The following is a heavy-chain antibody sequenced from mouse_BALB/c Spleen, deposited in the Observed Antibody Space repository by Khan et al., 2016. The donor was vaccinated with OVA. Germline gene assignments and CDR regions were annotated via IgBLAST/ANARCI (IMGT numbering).Heavy chain of an antibody. CDR1: GYTFTNYG. V-gene: IGHV9-3*02. Sequence: QIQLVQSGPELKKPGETVKISCKASGYTFTNYGMNWVKQAPGKGLKWMGWINTNTGEPTYAEEFKGRFAFSLETSASTAYLQINNLKNEDTATYFCTRLITTLVDYWGQGTTLTVSS. CDR2: INTNTGEP. D-gene: IGHD1-2*01. J-gene: IGHJ2*01. CDR3: TRLITTLVDY.